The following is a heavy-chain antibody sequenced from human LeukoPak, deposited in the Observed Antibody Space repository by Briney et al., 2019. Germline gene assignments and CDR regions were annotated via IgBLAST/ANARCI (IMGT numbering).Heavy chain of an antibody. Sequence: SETLSLTCAVSGGSISSSNWWSWVRQPPGKGLEWIGEISHSGSTNYNPSLKSRVTISVDTSKNQFSLKLSSVTAADTAVYFCARGPYSYDSSGAFDIWGQGTMVTVSS. D-gene: IGHD3-22*01. CDR2: ISHSGST. CDR1: GGSISSSNW. V-gene: IGHV4-4*02. CDR3: ARGPYSYDSSGAFDI. J-gene: IGHJ3*02.